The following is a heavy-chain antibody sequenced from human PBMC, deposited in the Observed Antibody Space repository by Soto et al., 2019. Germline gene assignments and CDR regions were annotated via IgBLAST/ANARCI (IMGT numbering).Heavy chain of an antibody. CDR3: AAGQHNGYDVKGWFDP. Sequence: EVQLLESGGGLVRPGGTLRLSCAASGFTFNIYAMNWVRQAPGKGLEWVSGISGSGSSTYHADDVKGRFIISRDNSQNTLYLQMNSLRVEDTAVYYCAAGQHNGYDVKGWFDPWGQGTLVTVSS. V-gene: IGHV3-23*01. D-gene: IGHD5-12*01. J-gene: IGHJ5*02. CDR2: ISGSGSST. CDR1: GFTFNIYA.